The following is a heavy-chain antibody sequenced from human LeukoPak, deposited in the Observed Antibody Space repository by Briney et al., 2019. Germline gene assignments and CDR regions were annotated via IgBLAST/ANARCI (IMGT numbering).Heavy chain of an antibody. J-gene: IGHJ4*02. CDR3: ARDPGGYYGSGSSPPSDY. CDR1: GFTFSSYS. V-gene: IGHV3-48*01. Sequence: GGSLRLSCAASGFTFSSYSMNWVRQAPGKGLEWVSYISSSSSTIYYADSVKGRFTISRDNAKNSLYLQMNSLRAEDTAVYYCARDPGGYYGSGSSPPSDYWGQGTLVTVSS. D-gene: IGHD3-10*01. CDR2: ISSSSSTI.